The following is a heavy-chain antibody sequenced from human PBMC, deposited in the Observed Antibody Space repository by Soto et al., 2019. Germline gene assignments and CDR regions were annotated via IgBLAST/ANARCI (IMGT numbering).Heavy chain of an antibody. CDR1: GGSISSGGYY. CDR2: IYYSGST. V-gene: IGHV4-31*03. Sequence: ILSLTCTVSGGSISSGGYYWSWIRQHPGKGLEWIGYIYYSGSTYYNPSLKSRVTISVDTSKNQFSLKLSSVTAADTAVYYCAREPTTVTTRYYMDVWGKGTTVTVSS. D-gene: IGHD4-17*01. J-gene: IGHJ6*03. CDR3: AREPTTVTTRYYMDV.